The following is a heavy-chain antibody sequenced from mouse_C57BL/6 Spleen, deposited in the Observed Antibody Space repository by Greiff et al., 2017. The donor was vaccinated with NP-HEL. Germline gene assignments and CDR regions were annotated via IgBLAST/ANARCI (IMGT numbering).Heavy chain of an antibody. J-gene: IGHJ4*01. Sequence: QVQLQQSGAELVKPGASVKISCKASGYAFSSYWMNWVKQRPGKGLEWIGQIYPGDGDTNYNGKFKGKATLTADKSSSTAYMQISSLTSEDSAVYFCARRGGNSLAMDYWGQGTSVTVSS. CDR3: ARRGGNSLAMDY. CDR2: IYPGDGDT. D-gene: IGHD2-1*01. CDR1: GYAFSSYW. V-gene: IGHV1-80*01.